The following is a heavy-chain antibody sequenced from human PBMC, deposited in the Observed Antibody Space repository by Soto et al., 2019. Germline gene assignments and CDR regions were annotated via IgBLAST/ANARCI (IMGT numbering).Heavy chain of an antibody. Sequence: ASVKVSCKASGGTFSSYAISWVRQAPGQGLEWMGGIIPIFGTANYAQKFQGRVTITADESTSTAYMELSSLRSEDTAVYYCASPRITMVRGPFDYWGQGTLVTVSS. CDR2: IIPIFGTA. D-gene: IGHD3-10*01. CDR1: GGTFSSYA. J-gene: IGHJ4*02. V-gene: IGHV1-69*13. CDR3: ASPRITMVRGPFDY.